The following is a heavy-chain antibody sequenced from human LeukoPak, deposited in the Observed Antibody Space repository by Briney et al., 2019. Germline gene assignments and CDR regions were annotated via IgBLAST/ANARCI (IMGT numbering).Heavy chain of an antibody. J-gene: IGHJ4*02. V-gene: IGHV3-23*01. CDR3: AKRGVVIRVILVGFHKEAYYFDS. CDR1: GITLSNYG. CDR2: ISDSGGKT. D-gene: IGHD3-22*01. Sequence: GGSLRLSCAVFGITLSNYGMSWVRQAPGKGLEWVAGISDSGGKTNYADSVKGRFTISRDNPKNTLYLQMNSLRAEDTAVYFCAKRGVVIRVILVGFHKEAYYFDSWGQGALVTVSS.